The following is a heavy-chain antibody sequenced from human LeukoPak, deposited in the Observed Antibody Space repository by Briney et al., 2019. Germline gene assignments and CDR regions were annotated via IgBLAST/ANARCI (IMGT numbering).Heavy chain of an antibody. CDR2: IYYSGST. CDR3: ARDSYYYDSSGYQH. CDR1: GGSISSSSHY. J-gene: IGHJ1*01. D-gene: IGHD3-22*01. V-gene: IGHV4-39*07. Sequence: PSETLSLTCTVSGGSISSSSHYWGWIRQPPGKGLEWLASIYYSGSTYYNPSLKSRVTISVDTSKNQFSLKLSSVTAADTAVYYCARDSYYYDSSGYQHWGQGTLVTVSS.